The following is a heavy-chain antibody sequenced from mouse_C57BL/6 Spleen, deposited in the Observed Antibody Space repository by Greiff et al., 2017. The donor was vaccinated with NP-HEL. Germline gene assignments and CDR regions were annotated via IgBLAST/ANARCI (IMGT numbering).Heavy chain of an antibody. CDR2: IHPNSGST. J-gene: IGHJ2*01. Sequence: QVQLKESGAELVKPGASVKLSCKASGYTFTSYWMHWVKQRPGQGLEWIGMIHPNSGSTNYNEKFKSKATLTVDKSSSTAYMQLSSLTSEDSAVYYCARSSPDGYYGYYFDYWGQGTTLTVSS. D-gene: IGHD2-3*01. V-gene: IGHV1-64*01. CDR1: GYTFTSYW. CDR3: ARSSPDGYYGYYFDY.